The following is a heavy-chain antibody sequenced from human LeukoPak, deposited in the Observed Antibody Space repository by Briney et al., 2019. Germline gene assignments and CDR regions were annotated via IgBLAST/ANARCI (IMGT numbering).Heavy chain of an antibody. CDR1: GFTFSTYW. CDR2: MNQDGSAI. Sequence: GGSLRLSSAASGFTFSTYWISWARQAPGKGLEWVAKMNQDGSAISYVDSVKGRFTISRDNAKNSLYLQMNSLRAEDTAVYYCASADSGRNSFAPWGQGTLVIVSS. CDR3: ASADSGRNSFAP. D-gene: IGHD6-19*01. V-gene: IGHV3-7*01. J-gene: IGHJ5*02.